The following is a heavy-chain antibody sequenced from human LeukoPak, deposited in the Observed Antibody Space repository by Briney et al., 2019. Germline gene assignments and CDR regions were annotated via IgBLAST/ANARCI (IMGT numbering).Heavy chain of an antibody. J-gene: IGHJ6*03. CDR2: ISYDGRNK. CDR1: GGSISSYY. CDR3: ARGQRAHVEWSSYMDV. V-gene: IGHV3-30*03. D-gene: IGHD3-3*01. Sequence: LSLTCTVSGGSISSYYWSWVRQAPGKGLEWMSVISYDGRNKYFADSVKGRFTLSRDNSKNTLYLQMTNLRAEDTAVYYCARGQRAHVEWSSYMDVWGKGTTVTVSS.